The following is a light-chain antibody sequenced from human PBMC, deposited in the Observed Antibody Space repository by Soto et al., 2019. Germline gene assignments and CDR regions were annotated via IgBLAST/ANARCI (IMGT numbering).Light chain of an antibody. CDR1: NSDVGGYSY. CDR2: EVS. Sequence: QSVLTQPASVSGSPGHSITISCTGTNSDVGGYSYVSWFQQHPGKAPKLIIYEVSNRPSGVSIRFSGSKSSNTASLTVSGLQAEDEADYYCSSFTRSNTWVIGGGTKLTVL. V-gene: IGLV2-14*01. CDR3: SSFTRSNTWV. J-gene: IGLJ3*02.